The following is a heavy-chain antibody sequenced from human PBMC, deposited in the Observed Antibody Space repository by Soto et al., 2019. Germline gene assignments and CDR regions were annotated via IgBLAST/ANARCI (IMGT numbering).Heavy chain of an antibody. Sequence: EVQLVESGGGLVQPGGSLRLSCATSGFSFSGYWIHWVRQAPGKGLVWVSHINGDGSSTNYADSVKGRFTISRDYAKNTLYLQMNSLRVEDTSVYYCARGGAYIYGPQYDWGQGTLVTVSS. V-gene: IGHV3-74*01. CDR3: ARGGAYIYGPQYD. J-gene: IGHJ4*02. CDR2: INGDGSST. D-gene: IGHD5-18*01. CDR1: GFSFSGYW.